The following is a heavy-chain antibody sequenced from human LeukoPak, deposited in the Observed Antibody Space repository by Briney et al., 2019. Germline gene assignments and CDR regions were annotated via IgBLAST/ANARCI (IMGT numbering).Heavy chain of an antibody. V-gene: IGHV1-2*02. CDR2: INPNIGDT. J-gene: IGHJ4*02. D-gene: IGHD6-13*01. CDR1: GYTFTGYY. CDR3: ASINSSRWYDF. Sequence: ASVKVSCRASGYTFTGYYMHWVRQAPGQGLEWMGWINPNIGDTNYAQKFQGRVTLTRDTSISTAYMELSRLRFDETAVYYCASINSSRWYDFWGQGTLVTVSS.